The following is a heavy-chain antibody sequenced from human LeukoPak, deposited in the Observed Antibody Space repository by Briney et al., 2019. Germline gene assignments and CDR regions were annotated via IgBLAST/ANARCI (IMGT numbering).Heavy chain of an antibody. D-gene: IGHD2-8*02. V-gene: IGHV3-53*05. J-gene: IGHJ6*03. Sequence: GGSLRLSCAASVLTVRSNYISWARQARGKGLEWVSVIYSGGCTYYADSVTGRFTLSRDNSKHTRHLRMNSLRAEDTAVYCCANAVTEAPRPYYYYMDVWGKGTTVTVSS. CDR1: VLTVRSNY. CDR2: IYSGGCT. CDR3: ANAVTEAPRPYYYYMDV.